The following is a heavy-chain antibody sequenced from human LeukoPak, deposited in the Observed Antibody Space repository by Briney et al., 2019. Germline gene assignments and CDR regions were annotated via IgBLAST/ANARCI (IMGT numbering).Heavy chain of an antibody. J-gene: IGHJ4*02. CDR1: GGSFSGYY. CDR2: INHSGST. Sequence: SETLSLTCAVYGGSFSGYYGSWIRQPPGKGLEWIGEINHSGSTNYNPSLKSRVTISVDTSKNQFSLKLSSVTAADTAVYYCARLRFLEWLLYSRGGNFDYWGQGTLVTVSS. CDR3: ARLRFLEWLLYSRGGNFDY. V-gene: IGHV4-34*01. D-gene: IGHD3-3*01.